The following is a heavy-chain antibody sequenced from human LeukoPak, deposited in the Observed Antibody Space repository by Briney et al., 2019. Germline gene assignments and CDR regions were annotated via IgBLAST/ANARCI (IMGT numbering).Heavy chain of an antibody. D-gene: IGHD1-1*01. J-gene: IGHJ4*02. Sequence: SGGSLRLSCAASGLTFSSYEMNWVRQAPGKGLEWVSYISSSGSTIYYADSVKGRFTISRDNAKNSLYLQMNSLRAEDTAVYYCATLVNYWSFDYWGQGTLVTVSS. V-gene: IGHV3-48*03. CDR2: ISSSGSTI. CDR3: ATLVNYWSFDY. CDR1: GLTFSSYE.